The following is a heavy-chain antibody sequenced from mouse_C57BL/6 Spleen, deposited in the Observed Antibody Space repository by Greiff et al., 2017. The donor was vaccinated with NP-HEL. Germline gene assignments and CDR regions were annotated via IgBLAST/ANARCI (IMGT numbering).Heavy chain of an antibody. J-gene: IGHJ3*01. V-gene: IGHV1-4*01. Sequence: VQLQQSGAELARPGASVKMSCKASGYTFTSYTMHWVKQRPGQGLEWIGYINPSSGYTKYNQKFKDKATLTADKSSSTAYMQLSSLTSEDSAVYYCYYDGAWFAYWGQGTLVTVSA. CDR2: INPSSGYT. CDR1: GYTFTSYT. D-gene: IGHD1-1*01. CDR3: YYDGAWFAY.